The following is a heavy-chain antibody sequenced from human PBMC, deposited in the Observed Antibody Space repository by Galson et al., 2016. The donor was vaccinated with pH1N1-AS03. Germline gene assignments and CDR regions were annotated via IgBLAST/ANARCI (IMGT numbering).Heavy chain of an antibody. V-gene: IGHV5-51*01. CDR2: TYPRDSDV. D-gene: IGHD1-14*01. Sequence: QSGAEVKKPGESLKISCKASGYRFTNYWIGWVRQMPGKGLEWMGMTYPRDSDVRYSPSFEGQVTISADESINTAYMQWTSLKASDTAMYYCARHGEPSTLAGWFDPWGQGTLVIVSS. J-gene: IGHJ5*02. CDR3: ARHGEPSTLAGWFDP. CDR1: GYRFTNYW.